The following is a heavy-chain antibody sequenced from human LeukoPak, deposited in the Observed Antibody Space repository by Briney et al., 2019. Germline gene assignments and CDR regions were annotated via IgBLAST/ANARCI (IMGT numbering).Heavy chain of an antibody. D-gene: IGHD1-26*01. CDR1: GFTFSSYW. CDR3: ARFGGSYYLPPYYYYMDV. Sequence: TGGSLRLSCAASGFTFSSYWMSWVRQAPGKGLEWVANIKQDGSEKYYVDSVKGRFTISRDNAKNSLYLQMNSLRAEDTAVYYCARFGGSYYLPPYYYYMDVWGKGTTVTVSS. CDR2: IKQDGSEK. V-gene: IGHV3-7*01. J-gene: IGHJ6*03.